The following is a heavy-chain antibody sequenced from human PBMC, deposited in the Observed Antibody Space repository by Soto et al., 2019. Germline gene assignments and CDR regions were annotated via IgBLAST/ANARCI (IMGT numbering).Heavy chain of an antibody. Sequence: QVQLQESGPGLVKPSETLSLTCTVSGGSISSYYWSWIRQPAGKGLEWIGRIYTSGSTNYNPSLKSRVTMSVDTSKNQFSLKLSSVTAADTAVYYYARDFMRGDFWSGYYDYYYGMDVWGQGTTVTVSS. CDR2: IYTSGST. J-gene: IGHJ6*02. CDR3: ARDFMRGDFWSGYYDYYYGMDV. CDR1: GGSISSYY. V-gene: IGHV4-4*07. D-gene: IGHD3-3*01.